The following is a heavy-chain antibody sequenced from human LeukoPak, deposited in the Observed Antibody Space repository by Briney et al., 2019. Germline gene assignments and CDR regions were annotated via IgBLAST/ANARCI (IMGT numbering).Heavy chain of an antibody. V-gene: IGHV1-46*01. CDR2: INPSGGST. CDR3: VRDAVTGLDY. CDR1: GYTFTSYY. J-gene: IGHJ4*02. Sequence: ASVKVSCKASGYTFTSYYMQWVRQAPGQGLEWMGIINPSGGSTNYAQNFQGRVTMTRDRSTSTVYMELSSLRSEDTAVYYCVRDAVTGLDYWGQGTLVTVSS. D-gene: IGHD2-21*02.